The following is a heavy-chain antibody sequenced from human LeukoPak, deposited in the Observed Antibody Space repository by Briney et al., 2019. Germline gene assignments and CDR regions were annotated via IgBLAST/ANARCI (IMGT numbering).Heavy chain of an antibody. D-gene: IGHD3-22*01. CDR1: GYTFTSYG. Sequence: ASVTVSCKASGYTFTSYGISWVRQAPGQGLEWMGWISAYNGNTNYAQKLQGRVTMTTDTSTSTAYMELRSLRSDDTAVYYCARGSQHYYDSSGYYGWGQGTLVTVSS. CDR3: ARGSQHYYDSSGYYG. CDR2: ISAYNGNT. J-gene: IGHJ4*02. V-gene: IGHV1-18*01.